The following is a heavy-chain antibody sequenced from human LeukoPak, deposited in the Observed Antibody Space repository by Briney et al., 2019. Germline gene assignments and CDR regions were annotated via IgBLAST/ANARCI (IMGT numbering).Heavy chain of an antibody. D-gene: IGHD2-2*01. J-gene: IGHJ3*02. V-gene: IGHV2-5*02. Sequence: SGPTLVNPTQTLTLTCTFSGFSLSTSGVGVGWIRQPPGKALEWLALIYWDDDKRCSPSLKRRLTITKDTSKNQVVLTMTNMDPVDTATYYCVRNIVVVGSDALDIWGQGTMVTVSS. CDR1: GFSLSTSGVG. CDR3: VRNIVVVGSDALDI. CDR2: IYWDDDK.